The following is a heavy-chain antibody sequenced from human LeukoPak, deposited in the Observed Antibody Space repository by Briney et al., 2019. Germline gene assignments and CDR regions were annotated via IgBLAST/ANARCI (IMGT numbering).Heavy chain of an antibody. CDR2: ISSSGNTI. J-gene: IGHJ4*02. Sequence: GGSLRLSCAASGFPFSTYEMNWVRQAPGKGLGWISYISSSGNTIYYADSVKGRFTISRDNAKNSLYLQMNSLRAEDTAVYYCAGGGDFWGQGTLVTVSS. CDR1: GFPFSTYE. V-gene: IGHV3-48*03. D-gene: IGHD3-10*01. CDR3: AGGGDF.